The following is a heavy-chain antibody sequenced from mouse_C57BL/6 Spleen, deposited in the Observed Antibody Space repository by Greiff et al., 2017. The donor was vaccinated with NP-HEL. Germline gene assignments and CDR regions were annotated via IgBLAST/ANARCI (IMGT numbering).Heavy chain of an antibody. CDR1: GYTFTDYN. Sequence: VQLQQSGPELVKPGASVKMSCKASGYTFTDYNMHWVKQSHGKSLEWIGYINPNNGGTSYNQKFKGKATLTVNKSSSTAYMELRSLTSEDSAVYYCARSDYYYGSSYEFAYWGQGTLVTVSA. CDR2: INPNNGGT. CDR3: ARSDYYYGSSYEFAY. V-gene: IGHV1-22*01. D-gene: IGHD1-1*01. J-gene: IGHJ3*01.